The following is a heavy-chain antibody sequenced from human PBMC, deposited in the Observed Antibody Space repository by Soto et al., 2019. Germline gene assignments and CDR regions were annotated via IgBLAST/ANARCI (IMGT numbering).Heavy chain of an antibody. CDR2: IIPIFGTA. CDR3: ARENGDSSSSPPYFDY. J-gene: IGHJ4*02. CDR1: GGTFSSYA. D-gene: IGHD6-6*01. V-gene: IGHV1-69*13. Sequence: SVKVSCKSSGGTFSSYAISWVRQAPGQGLEWMGGIIPIFGTANYAQKFQGRVTITADESMSTAYMELSSLRSEDTVVYYCARENGDSSSSPPYFDYWGQGTLVTVSS.